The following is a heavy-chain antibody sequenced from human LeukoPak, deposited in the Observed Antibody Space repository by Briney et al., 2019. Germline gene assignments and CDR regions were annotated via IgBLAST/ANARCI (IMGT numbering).Heavy chain of an antibody. CDR2: IYYSGST. J-gene: IGHJ4*02. V-gene: IGHV4-59*08. Sequence: SDTLSLTCTVSGGSISSHYWSWIRQPPGKGLEWIGYIYYSGSTNYNPSLKSRVTISVDTSKNQFSLKLSSVTAADTAVYYCAITDSGSYYYWGQGTLVTVSS. D-gene: IGHD1-26*01. CDR3: AITDSGSYYY. CDR1: GGSISSHY.